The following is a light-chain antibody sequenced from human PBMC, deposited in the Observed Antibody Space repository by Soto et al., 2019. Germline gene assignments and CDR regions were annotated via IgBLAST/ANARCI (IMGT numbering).Light chain of an antibody. CDR1: SSDVGGYNY. CDR2: EVY. CDR3: SSYAGSSNV. Sequence: QSALTQPRSASGSPGQSVAISCTGTSSDVGGYNYVSWYQQHPGKAPKLMIYEVYKRPSGVPDRFSGSKSGNTASLTVSGLQAEDEADYYCSSYAGSSNVFGTGTKVTVL. V-gene: IGLV2-8*01. J-gene: IGLJ1*01.